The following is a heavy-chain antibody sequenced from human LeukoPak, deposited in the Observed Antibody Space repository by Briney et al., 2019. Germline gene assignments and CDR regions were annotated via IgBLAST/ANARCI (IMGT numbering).Heavy chain of an antibody. Sequence: ASETLSLTCAVYGGSFSGYYCTWIRQPPGKGLEWIGEINHSGSTNYNASLKSRVTISVDKSKNQFSLKLSSVTAADTAVYYCARVAYGSGSYPFDYWGQGTLVTVSS. CDR3: ARVAYGSGSYPFDY. V-gene: IGHV4-34*01. D-gene: IGHD3-10*01. CDR1: GGSFSGYY. CDR2: INHSGST. J-gene: IGHJ4*02.